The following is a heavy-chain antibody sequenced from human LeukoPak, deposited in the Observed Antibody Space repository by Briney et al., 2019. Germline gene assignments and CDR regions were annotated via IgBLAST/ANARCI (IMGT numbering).Heavy chain of an antibody. CDR1: GASVSTSSFY. D-gene: IGHD1-26*01. CDR2: IYYSGST. J-gene: IGHJ4*02. Sequence: SETLSLTCSVSGASVSTSSFYWGWIRQPPGKGLEWIANIYYSGSTYYNPSLKSRVTISVDTSKNQFSLKLSSVTAADTAVYYCARDLNSGSYPDYWGQGTLVTVSS. V-gene: IGHV4-39*07. CDR3: ARDLNSGSYPDY.